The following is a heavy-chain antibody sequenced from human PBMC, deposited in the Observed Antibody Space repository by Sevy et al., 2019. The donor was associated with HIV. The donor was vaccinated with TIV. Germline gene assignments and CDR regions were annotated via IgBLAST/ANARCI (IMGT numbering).Heavy chain of an antibody. CDR3: AKASWLEFWGGYRGFDP. J-gene: IGHJ5*02. CDR2: FTGSGGST. V-gene: IGHV3-23*01. Sequence: GGSLRLSCAASGFTFASYGMSWVRQAPGKGLEWVSGFTGSGGSTYYADSVKGRFTISRDNSRNTLYLQMNSLRAEDTDVYYCAKASWLEFWGGYRGFDPWGQGTLVTVSS. CDR1: GFTFASYG. D-gene: IGHD3-3*01.